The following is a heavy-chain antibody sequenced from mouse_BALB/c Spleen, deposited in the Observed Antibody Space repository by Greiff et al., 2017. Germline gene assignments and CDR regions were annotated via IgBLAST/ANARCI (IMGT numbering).Heavy chain of an antibody. J-gene: IGHJ3*01. V-gene: IGHV5-6-5*01. Sequence: EVQLVESGGGLVKPGGSLKLSCAASGFTFSSYAMSWVRQTPEKRLEWVASISSGGSTYYPDSVKGRFTISRDNARNILYLQMSSLRSEDTAMYYCASDYDETWFAYWGQGTLVTVSA. CDR1: GFTFSSYA. CDR2: ISSGGST. D-gene: IGHD2-4*01. CDR3: ASDYDETWFAY.